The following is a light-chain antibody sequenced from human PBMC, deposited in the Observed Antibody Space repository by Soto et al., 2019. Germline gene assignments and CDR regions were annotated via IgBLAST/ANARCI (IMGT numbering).Light chain of an antibody. Sequence: DIQMTQSPSSLSASVGDRVTITCRASQGISTYLVWYQQKPGTVPKLLIFAASTLQSGVPSRFSGSGSGTDFPLTISSLPPENGANYYWQNYNGGPWTFGQGTKVEIK. CDR2: AAS. V-gene: IGKV1-27*01. J-gene: IGKJ1*01. CDR3: QNYNGGPWT. CDR1: QGISTY.